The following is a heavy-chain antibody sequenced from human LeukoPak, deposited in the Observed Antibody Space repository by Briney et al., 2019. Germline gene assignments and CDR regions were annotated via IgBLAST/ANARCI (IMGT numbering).Heavy chain of an antibody. J-gene: IGHJ4*02. CDR3: AKSVGNSWAAAGPPFDY. V-gene: IGHV3-23*01. Sequence: GGSLRLSCAASGFTFSTYGMSWVRQAPGKGLEWVSSMSGSGDNTYYADSVKGRFTISRDNSKNTLYLHMNSLRAEDTAVYYCAKSVGNSWAAAGPPFDYWGQGTLVTVSS. D-gene: IGHD6-13*01. CDR2: MSGSGDNT. CDR1: GFTFSTYG.